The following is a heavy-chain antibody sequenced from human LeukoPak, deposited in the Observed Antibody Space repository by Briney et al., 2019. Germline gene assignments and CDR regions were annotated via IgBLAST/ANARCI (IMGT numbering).Heavy chain of an antibody. CDR1: GFTVSSNY. Sequence: GGSLRLSCAASGFTVSSNYMSWVRQAPGKGLEWVSVIYSGGSTYYADSVKGRFTISRDNSKNTLYLQMNSLRAEDTAVYYCARDGNYYGSGSHDYWGQGTLVTVSS. CDR2: IYSGGST. V-gene: IGHV3-53*01. D-gene: IGHD3-10*01. J-gene: IGHJ4*02. CDR3: ARDGNYYGSGSHDY.